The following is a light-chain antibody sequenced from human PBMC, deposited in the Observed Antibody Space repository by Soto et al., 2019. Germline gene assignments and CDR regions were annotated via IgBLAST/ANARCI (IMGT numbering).Light chain of an antibody. CDR3: CSYTSSSTTYV. CDR1: SSDVGGYNY. J-gene: IGLJ1*01. Sequence: QSVLTQPASVSGSPGQSITISCTGTSSDVGGYNYVSWYQQHPGKAPKLMIYEVSNRPSGVSNRFSGSKSGNTASLTISGLQAEDEAEYYCCSYTSSSTTYVFGSGTKLTVL. V-gene: IGLV2-14*01. CDR2: EVS.